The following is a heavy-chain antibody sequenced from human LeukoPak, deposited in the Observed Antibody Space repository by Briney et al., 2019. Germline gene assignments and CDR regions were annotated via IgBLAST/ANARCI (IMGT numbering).Heavy chain of an antibody. D-gene: IGHD3-10*01. CDR1: GGSFSGYY. CDR2: INHSGST. J-gene: IGHJ4*02. CDR3: ARGLGTPPTPYYGSGIDY. Sequence: PSETLSLTRAVYGGSFSGYYWSWIRQPPGKGLEWIGEINHSGSTNYNPSLKSRVTISVDTSKNQFSLKLSSVTAADTAVYYCARGLGTPPTPYYGSGIDYWGQGTLVTVSS. V-gene: IGHV4-34*01.